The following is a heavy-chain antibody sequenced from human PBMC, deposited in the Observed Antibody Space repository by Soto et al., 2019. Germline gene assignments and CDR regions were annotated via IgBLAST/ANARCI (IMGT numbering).Heavy chain of an antibody. CDR2: IKQDGSEK. J-gene: IGHJ4*02. CDR1: GFTFSSYW. CDR3: ARDSRAYYDSSGSLDY. D-gene: IGHD3-22*01. V-gene: IGHV3-7*03. Sequence: GGSLRLSCAASGFTFSSYWMSWVRQAPGKGLEWVANIKQDGSEKYYVDSVRGRFTISRDNAKNSLYLQMNSLRAEDTAVYYCARDSRAYYDSSGSLDYWGQGTLVTVPS.